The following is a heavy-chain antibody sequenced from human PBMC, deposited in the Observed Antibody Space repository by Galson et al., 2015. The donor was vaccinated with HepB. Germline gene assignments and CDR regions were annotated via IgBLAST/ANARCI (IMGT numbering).Heavy chain of an antibody. J-gene: IGHJ4*02. Sequence: LSLSCAASGFTVSSNYMSWVRQAPGKGLEWASVIYSGGSTYYADSVKGRFTISRHNSKNTLYLQMNSLRAEDTAVYYCARAPDYGGNPEGFDYWGQGTLVTVSS. CDR3: ARAPDYGGNPEGFDY. D-gene: IGHD4-23*01. V-gene: IGHV3-53*04. CDR1: GFTVSSNY. CDR2: IYSGGST.